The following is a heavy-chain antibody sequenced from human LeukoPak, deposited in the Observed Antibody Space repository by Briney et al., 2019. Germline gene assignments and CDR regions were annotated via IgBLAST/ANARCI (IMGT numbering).Heavy chain of an antibody. CDR1: GFTFDDYA. V-gene: IGHV3-9*01. Sequence: PGGSLRLSCAAYGFTFDDYAMHWVRQAPGKGLGWVSGISWNSGSIGYADSVNGRSTISTDNAKNSLYLQMKSQRTEGTGLYYCAKDAIAVAGTPLYFDYWGQGTLVTVSS. CDR2: ISWNSGSI. J-gene: IGHJ4*02. CDR3: AKDAIAVAGTPLYFDY. D-gene: IGHD6-19*01.